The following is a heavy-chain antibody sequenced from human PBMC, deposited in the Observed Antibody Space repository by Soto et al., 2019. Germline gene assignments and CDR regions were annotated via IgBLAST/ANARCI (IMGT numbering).Heavy chain of an antibody. CDR2: ISYDGSNK. V-gene: IGHV3-30*18. CDR3: AKCRYYDSSGYYTYYYYGMDV. CDR1: GFTFSSYG. J-gene: IGHJ6*02. D-gene: IGHD3-22*01. Sequence: QVQLVESGGGVVQPGRSLRLSCAASGFTFSSYGMHWVRQAPGKGLEWVAVISYDGSNKYYADSVKGRFTISRDNSKNTLYLQMNSLRAEYTAVYYCAKCRYYDSSGYYTYYYYGMDVWGQGTTVTVSS.